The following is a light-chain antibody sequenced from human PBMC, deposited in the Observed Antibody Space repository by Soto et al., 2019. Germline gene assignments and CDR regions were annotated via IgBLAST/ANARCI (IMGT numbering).Light chain of an antibody. J-gene: IGLJ2*01. CDR2: DGS. Sequence: QSVLTQPASVSGSPGQSITISCTGASSDVGGYNYISWYQQYPGKAPKLMIYDGSIRPSGVSNRFSGSKFGNTASLTISGLQAEDEADYYCSSYTISTTHVVFGGGTKLTVL. CDR3: SSYTISTTHVV. CDR1: SSDVGGYNY. V-gene: IGLV2-14*01.